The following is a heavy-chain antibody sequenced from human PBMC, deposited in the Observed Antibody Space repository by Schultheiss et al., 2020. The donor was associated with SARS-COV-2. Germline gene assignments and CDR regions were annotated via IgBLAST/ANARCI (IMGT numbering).Heavy chain of an antibody. J-gene: IGHJ6*02. CDR3: ARDRLLRYCSSTSCYMRYYYYYGMDV. Sequence: ASVKVSCKASGYTFTSYGISWVRQAPGQGLEWMGWISAYNGNTNYAQKLQGRVTMTTDTSTSTAYMELRSLRSDDTAVYYCARDRLLRYCSSTSCYMRYYYYYGMDVWGQGTTVTVSS. V-gene: IGHV1-18*01. CDR2: ISAYNGNT. CDR1: GYTFTSYG. D-gene: IGHD2-2*02.